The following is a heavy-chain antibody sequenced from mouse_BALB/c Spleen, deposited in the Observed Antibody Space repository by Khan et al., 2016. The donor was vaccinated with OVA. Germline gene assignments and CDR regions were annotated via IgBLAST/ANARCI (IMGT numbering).Heavy chain of an antibody. CDR3: ARGSGNSRFAY. CDR2: ISTYYGDA. V-gene: IGHV1S137*01. J-gene: IGHJ3*01. CDR1: GYTFPDYA. D-gene: IGHD1-3*01. Sequence: QVQLQQSGAELVRPGVSVKISCKGSGYTFPDYAMHWVKQSHAKSLAWIGVISTYYGDADYNQKFKGKATLTVDKSSSTAYMELARLTSEDSAIYYCARGSGNSRFAYWGQGTLVTVSA.